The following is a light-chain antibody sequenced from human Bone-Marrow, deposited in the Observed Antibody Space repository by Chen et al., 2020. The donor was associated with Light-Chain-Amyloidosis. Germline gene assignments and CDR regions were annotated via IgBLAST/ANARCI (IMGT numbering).Light chain of an antibody. J-gene: IGLJ1*01. CDR1: SSDVGCDNH. Sequence: QSALTQPASVSGSPGQSITISCTGTSSDVGCDNHVSWYQQHPDKAPRLMIYEVTNRRSWVLYRFAASKADNAASRSISGLQTEDEADYFCSSYTITNTLVFGSGTRVTVL. V-gene: IGLV2-14*01. CDR3: SSYTITNTLV. CDR2: EVT.